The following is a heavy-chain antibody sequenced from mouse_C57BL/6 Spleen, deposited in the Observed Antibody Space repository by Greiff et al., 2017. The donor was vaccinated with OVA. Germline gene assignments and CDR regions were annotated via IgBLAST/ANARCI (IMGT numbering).Heavy chain of an antibody. CDR2: INPNNGGT. CDR3: ARRRTRTGYFDV. J-gene: IGHJ1*03. D-gene: IGHD3-3*01. V-gene: IGHV1-22*01. Sequence: VQLQQSGPELVKPGASVKMSCKASGYTFTDYNMHWVKQSHGKSLEWIGYINPNNGGTSYNQKFKGKATLTVNKSSSTAYMELRSLTSEDSAVYYCARRRTRTGYFDVWGTGTTVTVSS. CDR1: GYTFTDYN.